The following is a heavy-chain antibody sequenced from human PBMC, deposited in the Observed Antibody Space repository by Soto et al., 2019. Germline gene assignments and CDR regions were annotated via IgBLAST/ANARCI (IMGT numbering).Heavy chain of an antibody. Sequence: QVQLQESGPGLVKPSQTLSLTCTVSGGSISSGGYYWSWIRQHPGKGLEWIGYIYYSGSTDYNPSLKSRVTISVETSKNQFSLKLSSVTAADTAVYYCARQGPIFGGSYYEDPGHYFDYWGQGTLVTVSS. CDR3: ARQGPIFGGSYYEDPGHYFDY. D-gene: IGHD1-26*01. CDR1: GGSISSGGYY. J-gene: IGHJ4*02. V-gene: IGHV4-31*03. CDR2: IYYSGST.